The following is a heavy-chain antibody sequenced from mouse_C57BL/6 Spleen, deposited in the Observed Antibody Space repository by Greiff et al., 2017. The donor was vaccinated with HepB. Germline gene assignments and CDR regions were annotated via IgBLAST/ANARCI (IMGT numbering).Heavy chain of an antibody. CDR2: IYPRSGNT. D-gene: IGHD2-5*01. V-gene: IGHV1-81*01. CDR3: AYYSNPRWAMDY. J-gene: IGHJ4*01. Sequence: QVQLKESGAELARPGASVKLSCKASGYTFTSYGISWVKQRTGQGLEWIGEIYPRSGNTYYNEKFKGKATLTADKSSSTAYMELRSLTSEDSAVYFWAYYSNPRWAMDYWGQGTSVTVSS. CDR1: GYTFTSYG.